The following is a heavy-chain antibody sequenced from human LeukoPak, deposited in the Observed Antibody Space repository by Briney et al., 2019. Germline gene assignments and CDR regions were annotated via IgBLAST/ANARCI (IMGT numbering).Heavy chain of an antibody. V-gene: IGHV3-23*01. CDR2: ISNTGGTT. CDR3: EKVMVRGAGDAFDI. Sequence: PGGSLRLSCAASGFTFNNYAKSWVRQAPGKGLEWVSAISNTGGTTYYADSVKGRFTISRDNSKNTLYLQMNSLRAEDTAVYYCEKVMVRGAGDAFDIWDQGTMVTVSS. J-gene: IGHJ3*02. D-gene: IGHD3-10*01. CDR1: GFTFNNYA.